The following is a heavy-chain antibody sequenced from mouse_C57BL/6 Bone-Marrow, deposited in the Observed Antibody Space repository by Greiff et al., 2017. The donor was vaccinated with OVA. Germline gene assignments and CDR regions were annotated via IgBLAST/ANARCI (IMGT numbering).Heavy chain of an antibody. D-gene: IGHD1-1*01. CDR3: AREGITTVVATNYFDY. V-gene: IGHV1-59*01. J-gene: IGHJ2*01. CDR2: IDPSDSYT. Sequence: VQLQQPGAELVRPGTSVKLSCTASGYTFTSYWMHWVKQRPGQGLEWIGVIDPSDSYTNYNQKFKGKATLTVDTSSSTDYMQLSSLTSEDSAVYYCAREGITTVVATNYFDYWGQGTTLTVSS. CDR1: GYTFTSYW.